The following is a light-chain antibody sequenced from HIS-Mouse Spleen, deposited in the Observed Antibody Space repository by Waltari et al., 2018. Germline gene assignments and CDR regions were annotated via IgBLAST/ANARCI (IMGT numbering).Light chain of an antibody. CDR3: QQYNNWPPWT. CDR2: GAS. CDR1: QSVSSN. J-gene: IGKJ1*01. Sequence: EIVMTQSPATLSVSPGERATLSCRASQSVSSNLAWYQQKPGQAPRLRIYGASIRATGSPARFSGSGSGTEFTLTISILQSEDFAVYYCQQYNNWPPWTFGQGTKVEIK. V-gene: IGKV3D-15*03.